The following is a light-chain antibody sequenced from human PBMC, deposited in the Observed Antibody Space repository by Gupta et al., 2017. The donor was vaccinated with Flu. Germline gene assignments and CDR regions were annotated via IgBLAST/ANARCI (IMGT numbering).Light chain of an antibody. V-gene: IGLV2-14*01. CDR1: TSVVGGYNE. Sequence: ICIAWTETTSVVGGYNEFSWYQQHPGTAPKFIIEKVHNRPAGVSDRFAGSKAGNAASRTISGLQAEDEATYYCSTYSNSRTLVVFGGGTKLTVL. J-gene: IGLJ2*01. CDR2: KVH. CDR3: STYSNSRTLVV.